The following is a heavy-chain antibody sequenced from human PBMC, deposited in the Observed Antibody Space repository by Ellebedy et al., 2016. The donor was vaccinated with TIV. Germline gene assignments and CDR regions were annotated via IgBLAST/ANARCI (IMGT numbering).Heavy chain of an antibody. V-gene: IGHV4-59*08. CDR2: IYYSGST. J-gene: IGHJ4*02. D-gene: IGHD3-3*01. CDR1: GGSISSYY. CDR3: ASAPYYDFWSGETYFDY. Sequence: SETLSLXXTVSGGSISSYYWSWIRQPPGKGLEWIGYIYYSGSTNYNPSLKSRVTMSVDTSKNQFSLKLSSVTAADTAVYYCASAPYYDFWSGETYFDYWGQGTLVTVSS.